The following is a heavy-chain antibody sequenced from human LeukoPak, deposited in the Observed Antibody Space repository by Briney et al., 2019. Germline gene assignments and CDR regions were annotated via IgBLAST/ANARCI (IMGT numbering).Heavy chain of an antibody. CDR3: ARLGGVDY. CDR1: GFPFSSYS. V-gene: IGHV3-48*01. J-gene: IGHJ4*02. CDR2: ISSSRTT. Sequence: GSLRLSCAASGFPFSSYSMNWVRQAPGEGLEWVSYISSSRTTSYADSVKGRFTISRDNAKNSLYLQMNSLRAEDTAVYYCARLGGVDYWGQGTLVTVSS. D-gene: IGHD4-17*01.